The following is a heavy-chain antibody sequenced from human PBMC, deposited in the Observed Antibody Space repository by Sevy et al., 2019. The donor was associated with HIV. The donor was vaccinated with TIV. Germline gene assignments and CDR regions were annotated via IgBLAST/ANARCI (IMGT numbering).Heavy chain of an antibody. D-gene: IGHD1-26*01. CDR1: GFTFSSYW. CDR2: IKQDGRGK. Sequence: GGSLRLSCSASGFTFSSYWMSWVRQAPGKGLEWVANIKQDGRGKYYVDSGKGRVTIFRDNAKNSLFLQMISLGAEDTAVYYCAREPPYSAASPYFEHWGQGTLVTVSS. J-gene: IGHJ1*01. V-gene: IGHV3-7*01. CDR3: AREPPYSAASPYFEH.